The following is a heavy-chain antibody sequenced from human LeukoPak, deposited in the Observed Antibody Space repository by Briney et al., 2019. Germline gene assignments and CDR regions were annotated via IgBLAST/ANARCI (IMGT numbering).Heavy chain of an antibody. D-gene: IGHD3-22*01. V-gene: IGHV1-2*02. J-gene: IGHJ3*02. Sequence: ASVKVSCKASGYTFTGYYIYWVRQAPGQGLEWMGWIHPNSGGTNYAQKFQGRVTMTRDTSISTAYMELSRLRSDDRAVFYCARDQYYYDSSGYYSAFDIWGQGTMVIVSS. CDR2: IHPNSGGT. CDR3: ARDQYYYDSSGYYSAFDI. CDR1: GYTFTGYY.